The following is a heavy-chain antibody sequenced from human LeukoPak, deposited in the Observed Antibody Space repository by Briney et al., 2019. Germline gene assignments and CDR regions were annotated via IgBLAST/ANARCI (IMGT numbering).Heavy chain of an antibody. CDR3: ATDLAARGWY. Sequence: ASVKVSCKASGYTFTSNYMHWVRQAPGQGLEWMGIINPSGGGTSYAQNFQGGVTMTRDTSTSTIYMELSSLRSEDTAVYFCATDLAARGWYWGQGTLVTVSS. D-gene: IGHD6-19*01. V-gene: IGHV1-46*01. J-gene: IGHJ4*02. CDR2: INPSGGGT. CDR1: GYTFTSNY.